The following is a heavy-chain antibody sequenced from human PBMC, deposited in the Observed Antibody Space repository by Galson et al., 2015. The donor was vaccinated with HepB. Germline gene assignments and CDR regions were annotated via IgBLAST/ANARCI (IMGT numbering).Heavy chain of an antibody. CDR2: FDHEAGEI. V-gene: IGHV1-24*01. CDR3: ARGSSWNAGFDP. CDR1: GNTLIELS. D-gene: IGHD6-13*01. J-gene: IGHJ5*02. Sequence: SVKVSCKVSGNTLIELSMHWVRQAPGKGLEWMGGFDHEAGEIIYAQKFQGRVTMTEDTSTDIAYMELSSLNSEDTAVYYFARGSSWNAGFDPWGQGTLVTVSS.